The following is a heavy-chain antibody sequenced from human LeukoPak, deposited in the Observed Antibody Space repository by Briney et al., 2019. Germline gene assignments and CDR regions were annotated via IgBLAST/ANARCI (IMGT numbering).Heavy chain of an antibody. CDR2: INHSGST. J-gene: IGHJ3*02. CDR3: AREYSSSSVGAFDI. Sequence: SETLSLTCAVYGGSFSGYYWSWIRQPPGKGLERIGEINHSGSTNYNPSLKSRVTISVDTSKNQFSLKLSSVTAADTAVYYCAREYSSSSVGAFDIWGQGTMVTVSS. D-gene: IGHD6-6*01. V-gene: IGHV4-34*01. CDR1: GGSFSGYY.